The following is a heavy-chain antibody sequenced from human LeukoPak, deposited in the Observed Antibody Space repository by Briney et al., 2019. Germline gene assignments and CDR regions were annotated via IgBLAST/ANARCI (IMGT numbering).Heavy chain of an antibody. V-gene: IGHV4-59*08. CDR2: IYYSGST. CDR3: ARLVVTAPNYYYYGMDV. Sequence: SETLSLTCTVSGGSISSYYWSWIRQPPGKGLEWIGCIYYSGSTNYNPSLKSRVTISVDTSKNQFSLKLSSVTAADTAVYYCARLVVTAPNYYYYGMDVWGQGTTVTVSS. J-gene: IGHJ6*02. D-gene: IGHD2-21*02. CDR1: GGSISSYY.